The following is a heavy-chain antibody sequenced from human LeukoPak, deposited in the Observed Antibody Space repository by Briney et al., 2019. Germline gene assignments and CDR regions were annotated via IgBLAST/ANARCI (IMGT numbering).Heavy chain of an antibody. V-gene: IGHV3-23*01. Sequence: PGGSLRLSCAASGFTFSSYAMSWVRQAPGKGLEWVSALSGGCGSTHYADSVKGRFTISRDNSKNTLYLQMSSLRAGDTAVYYCAKSSYYDSSGYYREYYFDYWGQGTLVTVSS. D-gene: IGHD3-22*01. J-gene: IGHJ4*02. CDR2: LSGGCGST. CDR3: AKSSYYDSSGYYREYYFDY. CDR1: GFTFSSYA.